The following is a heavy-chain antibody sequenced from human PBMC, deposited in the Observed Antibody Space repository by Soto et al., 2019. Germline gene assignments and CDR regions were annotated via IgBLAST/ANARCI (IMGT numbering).Heavy chain of an antibody. CDR1: GASISSYY. CDR2: IYYSGST. D-gene: IGHD2-15*01. CDR3: ARRAECSVGSCCSYWFEP. Sequence: SETLSLTCTVSGASISSYYWSWIRQPPGKGLEWIGYIYYSGSTNYNPSLKSRVTISVDTSKNQFSLKLSSVTAADTAVYYCARRAECSVGSCCSYWFEPWGHGTLVTVPS. J-gene: IGHJ5*02. V-gene: IGHV4-59*08.